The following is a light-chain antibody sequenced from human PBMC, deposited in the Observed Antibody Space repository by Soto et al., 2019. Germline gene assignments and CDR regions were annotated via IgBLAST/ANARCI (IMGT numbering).Light chain of an antibody. CDR1: QRIGTN. CDR3: QQTYSAPPL. CDR2: AVS. V-gene: IGKV1-39*01. J-gene: IGKJ1*01. Sequence: DIQMPQSPSSLSAPIGDRVTLTCQASQRIGTNLNWYQQRPGKAPKLLIYAVSSLQSGVSSRFGGSGSGTDFTLSINSLQREDFATYYCQQTYSAPPLFGQGTKV.